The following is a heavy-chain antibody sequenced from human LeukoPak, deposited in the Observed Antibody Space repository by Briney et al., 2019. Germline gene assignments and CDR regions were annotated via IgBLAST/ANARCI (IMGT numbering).Heavy chain of an antibody. D-gene: IGHD3-10*01. J-gene: IGHJ6*02. Sequence: EASVKVSCKASGYTFSDYYMHWVRQAPGQGLEWMGWINPDSGVTNHAQKFEGRVTMTRDTSISTVYMELSRLRSDDTAVYYCARAMVEYHYGMDVWGQGTTVTVSS. V-gene: IGHV1-2*02. CDR2: INPDSGVT. CDR3: ARAMVEYHYGMDV. CDR1: GYTFSDYY.